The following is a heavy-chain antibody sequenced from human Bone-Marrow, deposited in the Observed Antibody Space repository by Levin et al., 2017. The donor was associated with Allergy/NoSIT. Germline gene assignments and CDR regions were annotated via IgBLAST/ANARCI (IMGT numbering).Heavy chain of an antibody. CDR3: SNMDV. Sequence: GESLKISCAASGFSFRGFAVNWVRQASGKGLEWVGLMRSTTNNYATAYIASVEGRFTISREDSKNMAYLQMNSLKIEDTAVYYCSNMDVWGKGTTVTVSS. CDR1: GFSFRGFA. CDR2: MRSTTNNYAT. J-gene: IGHJ6*03. V-gene: IGHV3-73*01.